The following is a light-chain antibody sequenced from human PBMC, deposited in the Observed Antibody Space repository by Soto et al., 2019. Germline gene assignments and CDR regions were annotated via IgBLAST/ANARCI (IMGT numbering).Light chain of an antibody. CDR3: QTYDKAPWT. J-gene: IGKJ1*01. V-gene: IGKV1-27*01. CDR1: RNIDNH. CDR2: GAS. Sequence: DIQMTQSPPSLSASVGDRVSITCRASRNIDNHLAWYQQKAGTGPKLLIFGASTLHSGVPSRFSASGSGTTFILTISRVQPEDVATYYCQTYDKAPWTFGPGTKV.